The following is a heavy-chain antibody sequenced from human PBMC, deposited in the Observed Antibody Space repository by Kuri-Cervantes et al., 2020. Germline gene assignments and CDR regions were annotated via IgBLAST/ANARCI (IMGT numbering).Heavy chain of an antibody. V-gene: IGHV7-4-1*02. J-gene: IGHJ3*02. CDR2: INTNTGNP. D-gene: IGHD6-13*01. CDR3: AGDTGLGYSSSWVDAFDI. Sequence: ASVKVSCKASGYTFTSYAMNWVRQAPGQGLEWMGWINTNTGNPTYAQGFTGRFVFSLDTSVSTAYLQISSLKAEDTAVYYCAGDTGLGYSSSWVDAFDIWGQGTMVTVSS. CDR1: GYTFTSYA.